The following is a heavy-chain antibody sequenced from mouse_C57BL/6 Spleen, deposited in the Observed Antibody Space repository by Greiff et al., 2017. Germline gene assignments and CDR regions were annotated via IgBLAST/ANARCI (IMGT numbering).Heavy chain of an antibody. Sequence: VQLQQSGAELARPGASVKLSCKASGYTFTSYGISWVKQRTGQGLEWIGEIYPRSGNTYYNEKFKGKATLTADKSSSTAYMELRSLTSEDSAVYFCARSPMGCGSSYVGWYFDVWGTGTTVTVSS. V-gene: IGHV1-81*01. CDR1: GYTFTSYG. D-gene: IGHD1-1*01. J-gene: IGHJ1*03. CDR2: IYPRSGNT. CDR3: ARSPMGCGSSYVGWYFDV.